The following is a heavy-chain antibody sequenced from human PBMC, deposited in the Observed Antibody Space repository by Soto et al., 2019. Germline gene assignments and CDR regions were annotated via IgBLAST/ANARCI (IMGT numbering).Heavy chain of an antibody. Sequence: SETLSLTCTVSGGSISSSSYYWGWIRQPPGKGLEWIGSIYYSGSTYYNPSLKSRVTISVDTSKNQFSLKLSSVTAADTAVYYCARQVYYYDSSGYGYWGQGTLVTVSS. CDR3: ARQVYYYDSSGYGY. CDR2: IYYSGST. CDR1: GGSISSSSYY. V-gene: IGHV4-39*01. D-gene: IGHD3-22*01. J-gene: IGHJ4*02.